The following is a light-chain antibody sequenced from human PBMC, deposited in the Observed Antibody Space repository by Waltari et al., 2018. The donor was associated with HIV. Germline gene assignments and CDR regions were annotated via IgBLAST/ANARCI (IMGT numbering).Light chain of an antibody. V-gene: IGLV2-14*03. Sequence: QSALTQPASVSGSLGQSITISCTGTSTDVGVYDNVSWYQQHPGKAPKLMIYDVPNRPSGLSICFSGCKACNTASLVISGLQAADVAVYYCSLHTSRITLLFGGGTKLTVL. CDR1: STDVGVYDN. J-gene: IGLJ3*02. CDR3: SLHTSRITLL. CDR2: DVP.